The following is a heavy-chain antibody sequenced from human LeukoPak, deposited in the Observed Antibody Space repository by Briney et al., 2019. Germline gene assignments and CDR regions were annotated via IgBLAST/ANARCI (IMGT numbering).Heavy chain of an antibody. CDR2: VSYTGST. Sequence: PSETLSLTCTVSGVSISSYYWSWIRQPPGKGLEWIGYVSYTGSTDYNPSLKSRLTMSLDMPKTQFSLKLSSVTAADTAVYYCARLMATIFGGTYYYYNGMDVWGQGTTVTVSS. CDR1: GVSISSYY. CDR3: ARLMATIFGGTYYYYNGMDV. D-gene: IGHD3-3*01. J-gene: IGHJ6*02. V-gene: IGHV4-59*01.